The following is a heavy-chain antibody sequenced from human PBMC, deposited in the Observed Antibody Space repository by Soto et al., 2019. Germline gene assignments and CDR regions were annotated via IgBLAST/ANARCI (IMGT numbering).Heavy chain of an antibody. D-gene: IGHD2-2*01. CDR2: IIPIFGTA. Sequence: QVQLVQSGAEVKKPGSSVKVSCKASGGTFSSYAISWVRQAPGQGLEWMGGIIPIFGTANYAQKFQGRVTITEDESTSTAYMELSSLRSEDTAVYYCARALNCISTSCYPKGYFDYWGQGTLVTVSS. CDR3: ARALNCISTSCYPKGYFDY. V-gene: IGHV1-69*12. CDR1: GGTFSSYA. J-gene: IGHJ4*02.